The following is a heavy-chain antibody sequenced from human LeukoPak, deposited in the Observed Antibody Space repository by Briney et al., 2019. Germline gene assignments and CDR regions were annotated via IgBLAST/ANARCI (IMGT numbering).Heavy chain of an antibody. CDR2: ISSSGSTI. V-gene: IGHV3-48*03. CDR3: ARDTGGVGATQDAFDI. Sequence: HPGGSLRLSCAASGFTFSSYEMNWVRQAPGKGLEWVSYISSSGSTIYYADSVKGRFTISRDNAKNSLYLQMNSLRAEDTAVYYCARDTGGVGATQDAFDIWGQGTMVTVSS. J-gene: IGHJ3*02. CDR1: GFTFSSYE. D-gene: IGHD1-26*01.